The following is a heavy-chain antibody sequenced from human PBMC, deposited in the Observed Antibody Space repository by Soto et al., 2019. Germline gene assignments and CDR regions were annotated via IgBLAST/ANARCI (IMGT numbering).Heavy chain of an antibody. CDR2: ISGSGGST. V-gene: IGHV3-23*01. D-gene: IGHD4-17*01. CDR3: AGDLSGDFYYYYYGMDV. J-gene: IGHJ6*02. CDR1: GFTFSSYA. Sequence: GGSLRLSCAASGFTFSSYAMSWVRQAPGKGLEWVSAISGSGGSTYYADSVKGRFTISRDNSKNTLYLQMNSLRAEDTAVYYCAGDLSGDFYYYYYGMDVWGQGTTVTVSS.